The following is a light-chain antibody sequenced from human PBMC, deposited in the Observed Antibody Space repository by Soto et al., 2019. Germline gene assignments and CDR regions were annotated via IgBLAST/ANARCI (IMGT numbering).Light chain of an antibody. CDR1: SSDVGGYNY. J-gene: IGLJ1*01. CDR3: SSYAGSSNV. Sequence: QSVLTQRPSASGSPGQSVAISCTGTSSDVGGYNYVSWYQQHPGKAPKLMIYEVNKRPSGAPDRFSGSKSGNTASLTVSGLQAEDEADYYCSSYAGSSNVFGTGTKVTVL. V-gene: IGLV2-8*01. CDR2: EVN.